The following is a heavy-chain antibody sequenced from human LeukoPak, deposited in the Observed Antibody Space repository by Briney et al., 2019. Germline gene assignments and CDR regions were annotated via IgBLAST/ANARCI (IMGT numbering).Heavy chain of an antibody. Sequence: GASVKVSCKASGYTFISYGMNWVRQAPGQGLEWMGWINTNTGDPTYAQGFTGRFVFSLDTSVSTAYLQISSLKAEDTAVYYCARGPYGSGSYYGDYWGQGTLVTVSS. CDR2: INTNTGDP. CDR3: ARGPYGSGSYYGDY. CDR1: GYTFISYG. D-gene: IGHD3-10*01. V-gene: IGHV7-4-1*02. J-gene: IGHJ4*02.